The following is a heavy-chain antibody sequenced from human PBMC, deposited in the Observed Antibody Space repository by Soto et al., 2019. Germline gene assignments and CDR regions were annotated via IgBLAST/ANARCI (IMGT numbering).Heavy chain of an antibody. CDR1: GFTFSDYY. CDR2: ISNSGTYT. D-gene: IGHD3-10*01. J-gene: IGHJ4*02. Sequence: QAQLVESGGGLVQPGGSLRLSCVVSGFTFSDYYMSWIRQAPGKGLEWISYISNSGTYTNYADSVKGRFTISRDNAKNSLYLRMNGLRVEETAFYYCVRGRGGDWGQETLVTVSS. V-gene: IGHV3-11*06. CDR3: VRGRGGD.